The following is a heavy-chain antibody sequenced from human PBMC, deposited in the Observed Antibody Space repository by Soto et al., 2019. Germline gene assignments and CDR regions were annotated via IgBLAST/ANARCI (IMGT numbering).Heavy chain of an antibody. J-gene: IGHJ4*02. CDR1: GFTFSSYW. V-gene: IGHV3-7*01. Sequence: GESLRLSCAASGFTFSSYWMSWVRQAPGKGLEWVANIKQDGSEKYYVDSVKGRFTISRDNAKNSLYLQMNSLRAEDTAVYYCAIATRSRSFLYWGKATLVTVSS. CDR2: IKQDGSEK. CDR3: AIATRSRSFLY. D-gene: IGHD6-6*01.